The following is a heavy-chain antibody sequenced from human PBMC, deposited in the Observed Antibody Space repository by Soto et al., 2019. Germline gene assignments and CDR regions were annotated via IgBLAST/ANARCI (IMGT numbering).Heavy chain of an antibody. V-gene: IGHV1-2*02. CDR3: ARGFFGEGIFDY. J-gene: IGHJ4*02. D-gene: IGHD3-10*01. CDR1: GYTLTGYY. CDR2: INPNSGGT. Sequence: ASVKVACKGSGYTLTGYYMHWVRQAPGQGLEWMGWINPNSGGTNYAQKFQGRVTMTRDTSISTAYMELSRLRSDDTAVYYCARGFFGEGIFDYWGQGTLVTISS.